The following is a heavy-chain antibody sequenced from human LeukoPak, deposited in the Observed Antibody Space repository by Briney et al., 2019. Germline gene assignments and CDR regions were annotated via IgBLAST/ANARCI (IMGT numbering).Heavy chain of an antibody. Sequence: RSETLSLTCAVYGGSFSGYYWSWTRQPPGKGLEWIGEINHSGRTNYNPSLKSRVTISVDTSKNQFSLKLSSVTAADTAVYYCACIAVAGTDYWGQRPVVTVSS. CDR2: INHSGRT. V-gene: IGHV4-34*01. CDR3: ACIAVAGTDY. CDR1: GGSFSGYY. J-gene: IGHJ4*02. D-gene: IGHD6-19*01.